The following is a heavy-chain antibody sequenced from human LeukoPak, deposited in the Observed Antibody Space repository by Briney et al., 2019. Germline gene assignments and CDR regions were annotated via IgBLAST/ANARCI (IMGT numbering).Heavy chain of an antibody. Sequence: ASVKVSCKASAYTFTRYGISWVRQAPGQGLEWMGWLSTDNGDTNYAQKFQGRVTMTTDTSTTTAHMELRSLTSDDTAIYYCARHGGIGPKRDYFDYWGPGTLVTVSS. J-gene: IGHJ4*02. D-gene: IGHD3-16*01. V-gene: IGHV1-18*01. CDR1: AYTFTRYG. CDR3: ARHGGIGPKRDYFDY. CDR2: LSTDNGDT.